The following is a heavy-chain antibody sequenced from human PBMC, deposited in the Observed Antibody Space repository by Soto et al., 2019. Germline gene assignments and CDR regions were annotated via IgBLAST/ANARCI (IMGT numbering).Heavy chain of an antibody. CDR2: VNAANGVT. Sequence: QVQLVQSWAEVKPPGASVKVSCRTSGYTFTAYALHWVRQAPGQGLEWMGWVNAANGVTKFSQQFQGRVTITRDTSATTAYMELSSLRSEDTAVYFCARIKSGTYRYAAFDMWGQGTTVTVAS. D-gene: IGHD1-1*01. J-gene: IGHJ3*02. CDR3: ARIKSGTYRYAAFDM. V-gene: IGHV1-3*01. CDR1: GYTFTAYA.